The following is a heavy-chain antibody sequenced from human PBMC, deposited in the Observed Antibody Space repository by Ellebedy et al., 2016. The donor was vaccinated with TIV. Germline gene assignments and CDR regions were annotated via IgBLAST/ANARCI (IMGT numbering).Heavy chain of an antibody. CDR1: GFTFGDYA. CDR3: ARDPGIAVAGLPNYFDY. V-gene: IGHV3-49*03. D-gene: IGHD6-19*01. Sequence: GGSLRLXCKASGFTFGDYALSWFRQAPGKGLECVGFIRSKAYRGTTEYAASLKGRFTISRDDSKSIAYLQMNSLKTEDTAVYYCARDPGIAVAGLPNYFDYWGQGALVTVSS. CDR2: IRSKAYRGTT. J-gene: IGHJ4*02.